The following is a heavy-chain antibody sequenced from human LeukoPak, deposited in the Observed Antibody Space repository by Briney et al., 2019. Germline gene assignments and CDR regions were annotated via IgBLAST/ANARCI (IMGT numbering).Heavy chain of an antibody. CDR2: ISGSGGST. V-gene: IGHV3-23*01. CDR3: AKPSSSWYGYFDY. Sequence: PGGSLRLSCAASGFTFSSYAMSWVRQAPGKGLEWVSAISGSGGSTCYADSVKGRFTISRDNSKNTLYLQMNSLRAEDTAVYYCAKPSSSWYGYFDYWGQGTLVTVSS. D-gene: IGHD6-13*01. CDR1: GFTFSSYA. J-gene: IGHJ4*02.